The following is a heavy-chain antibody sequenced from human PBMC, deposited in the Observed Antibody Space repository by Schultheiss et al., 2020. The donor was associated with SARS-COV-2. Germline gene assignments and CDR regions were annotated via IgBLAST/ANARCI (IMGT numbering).Heavy chain of an antibody. CDR1: GYTFTSYW. D-gene: IGHD4/OR15-4a*01. V-gene: IGHV5-51*01. CDR3: ASLVGGATFY. Sequence: GSLRLSCKGSGYTFTSYWIGWVRQMPGKGLEWMGIIYPGDSDTRYSPSFQGQVTISADKSINTAYLQWSSLKASDTAMYYCASLVGGATFYWGQGTLVTVSS. J-gene: IGHJ4*02. CDR2: IYPGDSDT.